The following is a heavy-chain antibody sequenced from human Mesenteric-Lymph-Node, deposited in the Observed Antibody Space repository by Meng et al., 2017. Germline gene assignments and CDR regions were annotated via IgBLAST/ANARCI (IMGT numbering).Heavy chain of an antibody. D-gene: IGHD5-18*01. CDR2: IYYSGST. CDR3: AGVGWRQWSFDL. Sequence: QLAGEGAGPGLGGAAEALALTCAVAGGSISSSSYYWGWIRQPPGKGLEWIGSIYYSGSTYYNPSLKSRVTISVDTSKNQFSLKLSSVTAADTAVYYCAGVGWRQWSFDLWGRGTLVTVSS. J-gene: IGHJ2*01. V-gene: IGHV4-39*01. CDR1: GGSISSSSYY.